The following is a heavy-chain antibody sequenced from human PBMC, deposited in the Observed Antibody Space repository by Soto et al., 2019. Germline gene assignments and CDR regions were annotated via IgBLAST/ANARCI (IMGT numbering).Heavy chain of an antibody. Sequence: EVQLVESGGGLVQPGGSLRLSCAASGFTFSSYWMHWVRQAPGKGLVWVSRINSDGSSTSYADSVKGRFTISRDNDENALYRQMNSLRADDTAVYYCARVGYYDSSGHPRGGKGVYYYYGMDVWGQGTTVTVSS. CDR2: INSDGSST. D-gene: IGHD3-22*01. V-gene: IGHV3-74*01. CDR3: ARVGYYDSSGHPRGGKGVYYYYGMDV. J-gene: IGHJ6*02. CDR1: GFTFSSYW.